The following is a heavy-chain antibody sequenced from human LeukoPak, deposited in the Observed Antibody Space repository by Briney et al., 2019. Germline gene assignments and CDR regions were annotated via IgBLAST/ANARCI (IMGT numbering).Heavy chain of an antibody. CDR3: ARVNDGGSSWYYFDS. J-gene: IGHJ4*02. V-gene: IGHV4-4*02. D-gene: IGHD6-13*01. CDR2: IYHSGST. CDR1: GGSISSSNW. Sequence: SGTLSLTCAVSGGSISSSNWWSWVRQPPGKGLEWIGEIYHSGSTNYNPSLKSRDTISVDKSKNQFSLKLSSVAAADTAVYYCARVNDGGSSWYYFDSWGQGTLVTVSS.